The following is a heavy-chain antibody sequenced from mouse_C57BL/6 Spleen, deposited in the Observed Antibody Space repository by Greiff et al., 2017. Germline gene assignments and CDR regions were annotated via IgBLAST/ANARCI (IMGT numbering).Heavy chain of an antibody. CDR2: IHPNSGST. D-gene: IGHD2-5*01. CDR3: ARSYSRGYFDV. Sequence: QVQLQQSGAELVKPGASVKLSCKASGYTFTSYWMHWVKQRPGQGLEWIGMIHPNSGSTNYNEKFKSKATLTVDKSSSTAYMQLSSLTSEDSAVXYCARSYSRGYFDVWGTGTTVTVSS. J-gene: IGHJ1*03. V-gene: IGHV1-64*01. CDR1: GYTFTSYW.